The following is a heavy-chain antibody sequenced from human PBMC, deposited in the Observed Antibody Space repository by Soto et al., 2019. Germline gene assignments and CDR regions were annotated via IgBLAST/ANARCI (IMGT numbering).Heavy chain of an antibody. CDR1: GFTLSTFA. CDR3: AKSSSGLRDYFDS. D-gene: IGHD3-10*01. V-gene: IGHV3-30-3*02. CDR2: TSYDGLNT. J-gene: IGHJ4*02. Sequence: GGSLRLSCAVSGFTLSTFAMHWVRQAPGKGLEWVATTSYDGLNTFYGESVRGRFSISRDTSKNTLFLQMNSLKTGDTAVYYCAKSSSGLRDYFDSWGRGTLVTVSS.